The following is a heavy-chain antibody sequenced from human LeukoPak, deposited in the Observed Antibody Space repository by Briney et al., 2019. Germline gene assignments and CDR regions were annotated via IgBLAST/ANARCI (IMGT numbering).Heavy chain of an antibody. V-gene: IGHV3-11*05. D-gene: IGHD3-22*01. CDR3: ARDLSNYYDSSGYMWFDP. Sequence: PGGSLRLSCAASGFTFSDYYMSWIRQAPGKGLEWVSYISSSSSYTNYADSVKGRFTISRDNAKNSLCLQMNSLRAEDTAVYYCARDLSNYYDSSGYMWFDPWGQGTLVTVSS. CDR2: ISSSSSYT. CDR1: GFTFSDYY. J-gene: IGHJ5*02.